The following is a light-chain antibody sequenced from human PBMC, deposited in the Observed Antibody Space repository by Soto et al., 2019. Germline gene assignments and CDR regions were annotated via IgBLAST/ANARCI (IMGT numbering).Light chain of an antibody. J-gene: IGLJ2*01. CDR2: TDN. CDR1: SSNIGINT. Sequence: QSVLTQPPSASGTPGQRVTISCSGGSSNIGINTVNWYQQLPGTAPKVLIYTDNERPSGVPDRFSGSKSGTSASLAINGLQAEDEGDYYCQSYDSSLNEVVFGGGTKVTVL. CDR3: QSYDSSLNEVV. V-gene: IGLV1-44*01.